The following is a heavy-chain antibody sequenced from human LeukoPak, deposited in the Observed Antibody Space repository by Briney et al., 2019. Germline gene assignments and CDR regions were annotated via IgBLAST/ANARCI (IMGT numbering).Heavy chain of an antibody. CDR2: ISSSVVTI. CDR1: GFTFHIFE. V-gene: IGHV3-48*03. CDR3: ARGGTTIDY. J-gene: IGHJ4*02. D-gene: IGHD4-17*01. Sequence: PGGSLRLSCAASGFTFHIFEMNWVRQAPWKGLEWLSYISSSVVTIYYADSVKGRFTISRDNAKNSLYLQMNSLRAEDTAVYYCARGGTTIDYWGQGTLVTVSS.